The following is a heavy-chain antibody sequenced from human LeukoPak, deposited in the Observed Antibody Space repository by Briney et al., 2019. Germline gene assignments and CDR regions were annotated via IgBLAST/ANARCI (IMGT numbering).Heavy chain of an antibody. D-gene: IGHD3-22*01. J-gene: IGHJ4*02. Sequence: GGSLTLSCLASGFAFSAYEMMWVRQAPGNGLEWVSYIACSETRTYYADSVKGSFTIFRDNGKNSLYLQMNSLRAEDTALYYCTTLGYHLDSWGQGTLVTVSS. CDR1: GFAFSAYE. CDR2: IACSETRT. CDR3: TTLGYHLDS. V-gene: IGHV3-48*03.